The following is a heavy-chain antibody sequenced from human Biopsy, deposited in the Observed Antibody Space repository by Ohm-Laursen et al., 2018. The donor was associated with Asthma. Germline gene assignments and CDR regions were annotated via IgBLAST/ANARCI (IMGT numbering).Heavy chain of an antibody. V-gene: IGHV3-33*05. CDR3: ARGLENSGSSGFDY. D-gene: IGHD3-10*01. CDR2: MSYARSIK. J-gene: IGHJ4*02. CDR1: VFTFSSYG. Sequence: LSLTWAAAVFTFSSYGMDWVRQAPGKGLEWAALMSYARSIKDSADSVKGRFTISRDYSMTKLYLHMNSLRVEDTAVYYCARGLENSGSSGFDYWGQGTLVTVSS.